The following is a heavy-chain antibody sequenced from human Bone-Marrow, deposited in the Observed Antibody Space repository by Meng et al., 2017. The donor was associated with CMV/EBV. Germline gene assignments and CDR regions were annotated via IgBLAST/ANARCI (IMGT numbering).Heavy chain of an antibody. V-gene: IGHV3-23*01. J-gene: IGHJ4*02. CDR3: AKHDVAVLAALGY. D-gene: IGHD2-2*01. CDR2: ISGSGGIT. Sequence: GESLKISCAASGSTFSSYAMSWVRQAPGKGLEWVSAISGSGGITYYADSVKGRFTISRDNSKNTLYLQMNSLTAEDTAVDYCAKHDVAVLAALGYWGQGTLVTVSS. CDR1: GSTFSSYA.